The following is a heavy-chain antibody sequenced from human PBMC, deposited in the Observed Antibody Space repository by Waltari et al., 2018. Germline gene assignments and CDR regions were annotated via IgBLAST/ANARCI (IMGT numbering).Heavy chain of an antibody. V-gene: IGHV3-48*02. D-gene: IGHD5-12*01. CDR3: ARGWLENSFDL. Sequence: ESGGTLAHAGTSLRLTCVASGFKIKGFSMDWVRQAPGKGPQWVSFIGAGGRPVYYEDSLRGRFTSSRDDATNVVQLEMRDLREEDSATYYCARGWLENSFDLWGPGTTVTVSS. CDR1: GFKIKGFS. CDR2: IGAGGRPV. J-gene: IGHJ3*01.